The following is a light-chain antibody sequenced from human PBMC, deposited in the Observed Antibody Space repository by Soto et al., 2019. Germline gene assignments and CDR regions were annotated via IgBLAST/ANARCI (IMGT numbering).Light chain of an antibody. J-gene: IGLJ1*01. Sequence: QSALTQPASVSGSPGQSITISCTGTSSDIGGYNYVSWYQQHPGKAPKLMIYEVSNRPSGVSNRFPGSKSGNTASLTISGLQAEDEANYYCSSYTSSSTDVFGTGTKVTV. V-gene: IGLV2-14*01. CDR3: SSYTSSSTDV. CDR1: SSDIGGYNY. CDR2: EVS.